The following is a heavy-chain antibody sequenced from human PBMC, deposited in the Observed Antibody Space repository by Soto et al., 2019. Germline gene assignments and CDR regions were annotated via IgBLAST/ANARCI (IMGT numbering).Heavy chain of an antibody. D-gene: IGHD3-3*01. V-gene: IGHV4-34*01. J-gene: IGHJ1*01. CDR3: ARLYYDLWGVCAY. CDR2: INHSGST. Sequence: PENLSLTYSVYVGSFSGYYWSWIRQPPGKGLEWIGEINHSGSTNYNPSLKSRVTISVDTSKNQFSLKLSSVTAADTAVYYCARLYYDLWGVCAYWGQGTLVTVSS. CDR1: VGSFSGYY.